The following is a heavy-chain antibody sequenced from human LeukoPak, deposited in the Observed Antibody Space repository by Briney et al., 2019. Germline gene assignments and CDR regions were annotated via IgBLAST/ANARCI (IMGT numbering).Heavy chain of an antibody. CDR3: ATSERIQLWLLYYFDY. V-gene: IGHV1-2*02. CDR2: INPSSGGT. CDR1: GYTFTGYY. Sequence: GASVKVSCKASGYTFTGYYMHWVRQAPGQGLEWMGWINPSSGGTNYAQKFQGRVTMTRDTSISTAYMELSRLRSDDTAVYYCATSERIQLWLLYYFDYWGQGTLVTVSS. D-gene: IGHD5-18*01. J-gene: IGHJ4*02.